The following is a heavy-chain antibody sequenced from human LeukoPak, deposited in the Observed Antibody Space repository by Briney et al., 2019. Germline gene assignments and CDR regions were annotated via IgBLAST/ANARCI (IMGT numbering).Heavy chain of an antibody. Sequence: GGSLRLSCAASGFTFSGYWMHWVRQAPGKGLVWVSRISSDGSSTRYADSVKGRFTTSRDNAENTLYLQMNSLRAEDTAVYYCARSHGDYSDSSGSRFDYWGQGALVTVSS. CDR1: GFTFSGYW. CDR2: ISSDGSST. D-gene: IGHD3-22*01. V-gene: IGHV3-74*01. J-gene: IGHJ4*02. CDR3: ARSHGDYSDSSGSRFDY.